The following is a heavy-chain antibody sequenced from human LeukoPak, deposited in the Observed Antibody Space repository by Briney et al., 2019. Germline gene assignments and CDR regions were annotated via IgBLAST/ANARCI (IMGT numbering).Heavy chain of an antibody. J-gene: IGHJ4*02. CDR3: ARTSVVAGSSTFDY. Sequence: PSETLSLTCAVYGGSFSGYYWSWIRQPPGKGLEWIGEINHSGSTNYNPSLKSRVTISVDTSKNQFSLKLSSVTAADTAVYYCARTSVVAGSSTFDYWGQGTLVTVSS. CDR1: GGSFSGYY. CDR2: INHSGST. D-gene: IGHD6-19*01. V-gene: IGHV4-34*01.